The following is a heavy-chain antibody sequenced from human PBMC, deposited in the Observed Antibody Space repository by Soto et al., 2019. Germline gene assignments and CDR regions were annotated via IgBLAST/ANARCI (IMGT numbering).Heavy chain of an antibody. CDR1: GFTFDDYA. CDR3: AKDIRYSGYDFAFDI. D-gene: IGHD5-12*01. Sequence: VQLVESGGGLVQPGRSLRLSCAASGFTFDDYAMHWVRQAPGKGLEWVSGISWNSGSIGYADSVKGRFTISRDNAKNSLYLQMNSLRAEDTALYYCAKDIRYSGYDFAFDIWGQGTMVTVSS. J-gene: IGHJ3*02. CDR2: ISWNSGSI. V-gene: IGHV3-9*01.